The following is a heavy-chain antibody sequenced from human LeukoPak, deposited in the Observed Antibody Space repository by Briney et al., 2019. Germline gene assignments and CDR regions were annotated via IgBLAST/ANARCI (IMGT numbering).Heavy chain of an antibody. CDR2: IYYSGST. J-gene: IGHJ4*02. CDR3: ARHGRWLQNSRSYYFDY. CDR1: GGSISSSSYY. Sequence: SETLSLTCTVSGGSISSSSYYWGWIRQPPGKGLEWIGSIYYSGSTYYNPSLKSRVTISVDTSKNQFSLKLSSVTAADTAVYYCARHGRWLQNSRSYYFDYWGQGTLVTVSS. D-gene: IGHD5-24*01. V-gene: IGHV4-39*01.